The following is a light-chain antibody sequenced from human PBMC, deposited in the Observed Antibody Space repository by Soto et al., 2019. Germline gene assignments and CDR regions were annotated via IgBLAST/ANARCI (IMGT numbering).Light chain of an antibody. CDR3: QSYDSSLSAYV. Sequence: QSALTQPASVSGSPGQSITISCTGTSSDIGSSNYVSWYQHHPGKAPQLMIYEVSNRPSGVPDRFSGSKSGTSASLAITGLQAEDEADYYCQSYDSSLSAYVFGTGTKLTVL. J-gene: IGLJ1*01. V-gene: IGLV2-14*01. CDR2: EVS. CDR1: SSDIGSSNY.